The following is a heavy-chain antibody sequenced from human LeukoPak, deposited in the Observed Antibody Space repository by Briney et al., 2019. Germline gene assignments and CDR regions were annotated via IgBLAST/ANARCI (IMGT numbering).Heavy chain of an antibody. D-gene: IGHD6-13*01. CDR1: GYTFSSYN. V-gene: IGHV3-48*02. CDR2: MRSSSNTI. J-gene: IGHJ4*02. CDR3: ARDGYSSSWSDFDY. Sequence: GGSLRLSCTASGYTFSSYNMNWVRQAPGKGLEWVAYMRSSSNTIYYADSVKGRFTISRDNAKNSLYLQMNSLRDEDTAVYYCARDGYSSSWSDFDYWGQGTLVTVSS.